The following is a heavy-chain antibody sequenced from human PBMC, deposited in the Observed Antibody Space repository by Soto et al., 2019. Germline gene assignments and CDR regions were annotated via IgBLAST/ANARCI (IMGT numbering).Heavy chain of an antibody. Sequence: QVQLQESGPGLVKPSGTLSLTCGVSGDSITSSKWWNWVRQPPGRGLEWIGETHHGGSTDYNPSLKSRVTISVDKSKNHFSLNLSSVTAADTAVYYCARRSSDYYNGMDVWGQGTTVTISS. CDR2: THHGGST. V-gene: IGHV4-4*02. CDR3: ARRSSDYYNGMDV. J-gene: IGHJ6*02. CDR1: GDSITSSKW. D-gene: IGHD6-13*01.